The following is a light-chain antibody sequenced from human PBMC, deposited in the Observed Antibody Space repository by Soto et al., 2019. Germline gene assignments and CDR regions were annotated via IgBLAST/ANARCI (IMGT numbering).Light chain of an antibody. J-gene: IGKJ2*01. CDR2: GTS. Sequence: EIVLTQSPGTLSLSPGDRATLSCRASQTVSSSYLAWYQQKPGQAPRLLIYGTSNRATGVPDRFSGSVSGTDFTLTISRLEPEDFAVYYCQQYGSPYTFGQGTKLEIK. CDR1: QTVSSSY. CDR3: QQYGSPYT. V-gene: IGKV3-20*01.